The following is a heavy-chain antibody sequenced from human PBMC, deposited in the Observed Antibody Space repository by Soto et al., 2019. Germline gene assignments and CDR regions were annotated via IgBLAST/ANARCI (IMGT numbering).Heavy chain of an antibody. CDR2: IFYTGST. CDR1: SGSISSYY. V-gene: IGHV4-59*01. J-gene: IGHJ6*02. D-gene: IGHD2-15*01. Sequence: AETLSLTCTFSSGSISSYYWSWIRQPQGKGLEWIGYIFYTGSTNYNPSLKSRVTISVDTSKNQFSLKLSSVTAADTAVYYCAGGGGYCSGGSCYYGLDVWGQGTTVTVSS. CDR3: AGGGGYCSGGSCYYGLDV.